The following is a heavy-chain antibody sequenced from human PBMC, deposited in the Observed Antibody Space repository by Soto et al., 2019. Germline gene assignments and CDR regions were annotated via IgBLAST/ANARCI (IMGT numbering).Heavy chain of an antibody. V-gene: IGHV1-18*01. J-gene: IGHJ4*02. CDR3: ARVIAAAADFDY. D-gene: IGHD6-13*01. Sequence: QVQLVQSGAEVKKPGASVKVSCKASGYTFTSYGISWVRQAPGQGLEWMGWISAYNGNTNYAQKLQGRVTMTPDTSTNTAYMELRNLRSDDTAVYYWARVIAAAADFDYWGQGTLVTVSS. CDR1: GYTFTSYG. CDR2: ISAYNGNT.